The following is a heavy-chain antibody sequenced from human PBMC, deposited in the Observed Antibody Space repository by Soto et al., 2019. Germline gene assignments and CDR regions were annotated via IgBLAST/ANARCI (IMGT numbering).Heavy chain of an antibody. CDR1: GGSITNFH. CDR3: AAYDSEGYFDY. V-gene: IGHV4-59*01. Sequence: SETLSLTCTVSGGSITNFHWSWIRQPPGKGLEWIGYVYFSGSTKYNPSFKSRVTMSIDTSKNEFSLRLISVTAADSAAYLCAAYDSEGYFDYWGQGALVTVSS. CDR2: VYFSGST. D-gene: IGHD3-22*01. J-gene: IGHJ4*02.